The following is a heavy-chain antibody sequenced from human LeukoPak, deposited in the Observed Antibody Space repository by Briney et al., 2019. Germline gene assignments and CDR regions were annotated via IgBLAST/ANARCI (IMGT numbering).Heavy chain of an antibody. V-gene: IGHV4-38-2*02. CDR3: ARAGDGSGSYDNADYDY. D-gene: IGHD3-10*01. J-gene: IGHJ4*02. Sequence: SETLSLTCTVSGYSISSAYYWGWIRQPPGKGLEWIGRIYTTGSTNYNPSLKSRVTMSIDTSKNQFSLKVISVTAADAAVYYCARAGDGSGSYDNADYDYWGQGTLVTVSS. CDR1: GYSISSAYY. CDR2: IYTTGST.